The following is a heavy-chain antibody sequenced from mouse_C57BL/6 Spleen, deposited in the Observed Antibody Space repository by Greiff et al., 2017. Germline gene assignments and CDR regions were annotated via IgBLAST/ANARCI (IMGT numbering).Heavy chain of an antibody. D-gene: IGHD2-4*01. V-gene: IGHV5-17*01. CDR1: GFTFSDYG. J-gene: IGHJ3*01. CDR2: ISSGSSTI. Sequence: EVQVVESGGGLVKPGGSLKLSCAASGFTFSDYGMHWVRQAPEKGLEWVAYISSGSSTIYYADTGKGRFTISRDNAKSTLFQQMTSLRSEDTAMYYCARGDYDYAWFAYWGQGTLVTVSA. CDR3: ARGDYDYAWFAY.